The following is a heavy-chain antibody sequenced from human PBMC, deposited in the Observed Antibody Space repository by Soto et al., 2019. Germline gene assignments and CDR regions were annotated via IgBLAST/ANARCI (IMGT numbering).Heavy chain of an antibody. V-gene: IGHV3-48*02. CDR1: GFTFSSYS. D-gene: IGHD5-12*01. J-gene: IGHJ4*02. CDR3: ARDQGGYSGYDPVDY. CDR2: ISSRSSSI. Sequence: LQLVESGGGLVQPGGSLRLSCAASGFTFSSYSMNWVRQAPGKGLEWVSYISSRSSSIYYADSVKGRFTISRDNAKNALVLQMNSLRDEDTAVYYCARDQGGYSGYDPVDYWGQGTLVTGSS.